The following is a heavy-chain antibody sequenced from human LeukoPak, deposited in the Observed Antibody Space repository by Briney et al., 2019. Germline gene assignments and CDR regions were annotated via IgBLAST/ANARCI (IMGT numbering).Heavy chain of an antibody. D-gene: IGHD5-24*01. CDR2: IYYSGST. CDR3: ARGGEIEMATISVFDY. Sequence: SETLSLTCTVSGGSISSSSYYWGWIRQPPGKGLEWIGSIYYSGSTYYNPSLKSRVTISVDTSKNQFSQKLSSVTAADTAVYYCARGGEIEMATISVFDYWGQGTLVTVSS. J-gene: IGHJ4*02. V-gene: IGHV4-39*07. CDR1: GGSISSSSYY.